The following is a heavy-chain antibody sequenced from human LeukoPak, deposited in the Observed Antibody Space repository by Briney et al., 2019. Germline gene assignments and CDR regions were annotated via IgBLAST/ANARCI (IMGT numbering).Heavy chain of an antibody. CDR2: NYFGYSDT. J-gene: IGHJ4*02. CDR3: ARHAPLVRGVIYYYDH. V-gene: IGHV5-51*01. D-gene: IGHD3-10*01. CDR1: GYSFTSYW. Sequence: GESLKISCKGSGYSFTSYWIDLVRQMPGKGLEWMGINYFGYSDTRCSPSFQGQLTISADKSISTAYLQWSSLKASDTAMYYCARHAPLVRGVIYYYDHWGQGTLVTVSS.